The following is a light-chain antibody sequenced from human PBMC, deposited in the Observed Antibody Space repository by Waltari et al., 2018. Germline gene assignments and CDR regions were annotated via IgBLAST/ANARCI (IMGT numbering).Light chain of an antibody. CDR3: SSYTSSSTRV. J-gene: IGLJ2*01. V-gene: IGLV2-14*01. Sequence: QSALTQPASVSGSPGQSITISCTGTSSDVGGYNYVSWYQQHPGKAPKLMIYEVSNRPSGFSNRFSGSKSGNTASLTISGLQAEDEADYYCSSYTSSSTRVVGGGTKLTVL. CDR1: SSDVGGYNY. CDR2: EVS.